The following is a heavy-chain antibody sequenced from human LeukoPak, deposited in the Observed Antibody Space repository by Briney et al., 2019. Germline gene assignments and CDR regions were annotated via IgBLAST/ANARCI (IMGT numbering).Heavy chain of an antibody. CDR2: ISPNSGDT. CDR3: ARYYYDSSGPGVYYFDY. D-gene: IGHD3-22*01. V-gene: IGHV1-2*02. CDR1: GYTFSGYY. Sequence: ASVKVSCKASGYTFSGYYMHWVRQAPGQGLEWMGWISPNSGDTNYAQKFQGRVTMTRDTSISTAYMELSRLRSDDTAVYYCARYYYDSSGPGVYYFDYWGQGTLVTVSS. J-gene: IGHJ4*02.